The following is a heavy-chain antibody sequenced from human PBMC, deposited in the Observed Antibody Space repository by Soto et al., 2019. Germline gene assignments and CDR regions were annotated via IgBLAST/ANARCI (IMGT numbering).Heavy chain of an antibody. CDR1: GGSISSGDYY. CDR3: ARDPINYGSGSYPDY. CDR2: IYYSGST. V-gene: IGHV4-30-4*01. Sequence: SETLSLTCTVSGGSISSGDYYWSWIRQPPGKGLEWIGYIYYSGSTYYNPSLKSRVTISVDTSKNQFSLKLSSVTAADTAVYYCARDPINYGSGSYPDYWGQGTLVTVSS. D-gene: IGHD3-10*01. J-gene: IGHJ4*02.